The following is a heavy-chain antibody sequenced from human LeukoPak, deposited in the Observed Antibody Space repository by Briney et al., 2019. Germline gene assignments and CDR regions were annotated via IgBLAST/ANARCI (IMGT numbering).Heavy chain of an antibody. V-gene: IGHV1-2*02. CDR1: GDTFAAYY. J-gene: IGHJ4*02. CDR3: ARAEAIDY. Sequence: ASVKVSCKASGDTFAAYYMHWVRQAPGQGLEWMGWINPNSGGTNYAQKFQGRVTMTTDTSISTAYLELTSLRSDDTAVYYCARAEAIDYWGQGTLVTVSS. D-gene: IGHD5-12*01. CDR2: INPNSGGT.